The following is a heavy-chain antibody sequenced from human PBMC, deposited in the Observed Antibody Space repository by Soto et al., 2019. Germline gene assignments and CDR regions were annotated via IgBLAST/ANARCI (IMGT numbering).Heavy chain of an antibody. CDR3: AGLRFLENENDYFDY. V-gene: IGHV4-59*08. Sequence: SETLSLTCTVSGGSISSYYWSWIRQPPGKGLEWIGYIYYSGSTNYNPSLKSRVTISVGTSKNQFSLKLSSVTAADTAVYYCAGLRFLENENDYFDYWAQGTLVTVSS. CDR1: GGSISSYY. D-gene: IGHD3-3*01. CDR2: IYYSGST. J-gene: IGHJ4*02.